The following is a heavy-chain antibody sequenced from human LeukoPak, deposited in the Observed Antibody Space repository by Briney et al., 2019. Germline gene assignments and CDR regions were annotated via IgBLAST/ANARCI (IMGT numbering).Heavy chain of an antibody. CDR3: ARLYSSGWLYFDY. V-gene: IGHV4-59*08. D-gene: IGHD6-19*01. CDR2: IYYSGST. J-gene: IGHJ4*02. CDR1: GGSISSYY. Sequence: SETLSLTCTVSGGSISSYYWSWIRQPPGKGLEWIGYIYYSGSTNYNPSLTSRVTISVDTSKTQFSLKLSSVTAAETAVSYCARLYSSGWLYFDYWGRGTLVTVSS.